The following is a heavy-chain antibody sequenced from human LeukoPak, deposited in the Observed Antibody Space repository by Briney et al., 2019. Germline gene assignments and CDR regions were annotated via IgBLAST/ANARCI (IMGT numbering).Heavy chain of an antibody. CDR3: ARVQAAGDGYYFVF. V-gene: IGHV4-34*01. CDR2: INHSGSA. J-gene: IGHJ4*02. D-gene: IGHD7-27*01. Sequence: SETLSLTCAVYGGSFSGYYWSWIRQPPGKGLEWIGEINHSGSANYNPSLKRRVTISVDMSKNQFSLKLSSVSAADTAVYYCARVQAAGDGYYFVFWGQGTLVSVSS. CDR1: GGSFSGYY.